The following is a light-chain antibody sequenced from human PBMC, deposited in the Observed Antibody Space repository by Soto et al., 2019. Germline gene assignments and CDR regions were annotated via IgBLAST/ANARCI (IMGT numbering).Light chain of an antibody. CDR3: NSYTGSATPYV. V-gene: IGLV2-14*03. J-gene: IGLJ1*01. CDR2: DVT. CDR1: SSDVGGYNY. Sequence: QSALTQPASVSGSPGQSTTISCTGTSSDVGGYNYVSWYQHHPDKAPKLVIYDVTNRPSGVSNRFSGSKAGNTASLTISGLQAEDEADYYCNSYTGSATPYVFGTGTKLTVL.